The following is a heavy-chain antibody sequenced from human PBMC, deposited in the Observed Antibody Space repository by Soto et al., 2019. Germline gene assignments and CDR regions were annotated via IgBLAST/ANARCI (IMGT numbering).Heavy chain of an antibody. Sequence: VQLVESGGGLVQPGGSLRLSCAASGFTFSSYWMHWVRQAPGKGLVWVSRINSDGSSTTHADSVQGRFTISRDNAKNTLYLQMNSLRAGDTAVYYCARKISGWHAFDIWGQGTMVTVSS. CDR3: ARKISGWHAFDI. J-gene: IGHJ3*02. D-gene: IGHD6-19*01. V-gene: IGHV3-74*03. CDR2: INSDGSST. CDR1: GFTFSSYW.